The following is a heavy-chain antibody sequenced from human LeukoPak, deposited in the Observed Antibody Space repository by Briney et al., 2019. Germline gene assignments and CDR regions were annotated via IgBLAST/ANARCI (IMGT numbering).Heavy chain of an antibody. CDR3: ASYGTSWAWYFDY. J-gene: IGHJ4*02. Sequence: SETLSCKCTGSSVSRSGYYWRWLRPRPGQERVGIGYIYYSGSTNYNPSLKSRVTISVDTSKNQFSLKLSSVTAADTAVYYCASYGTSWAWYFDYWGQGTLVTVSS. CDR2: IYYSGST. D-gene: IGHD4-23*01. V-gene: IGHV4-59*01. CDR1: SVSRSGYY.